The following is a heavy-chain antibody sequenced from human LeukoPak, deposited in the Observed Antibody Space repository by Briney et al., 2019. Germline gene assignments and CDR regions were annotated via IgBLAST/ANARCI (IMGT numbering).Heavy chain of an antibody. CDR1: GFTFSSYS. CDR3: ARDRGSSGYYLFDY. J-gene: IGHJ4*02. V-gene: IGHV3-21*01. Sequence: GGSLRLSCAASGFTFSSYSMNWVRQAPGKGLEWVSSISSSSSYIYYADSVKGRFTISRDNSKNTLYLQMNSLRAEDTAVYYCARDRGSSGYYLFDYWGQGTLVTVSS. CDR2: ISSSSSYI. D-gene: IGHD3-22*01.